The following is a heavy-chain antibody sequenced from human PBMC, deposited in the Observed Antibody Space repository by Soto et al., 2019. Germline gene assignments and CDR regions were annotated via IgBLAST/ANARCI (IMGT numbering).Heavy chain of an antibody. D-gene: IGHD2-2*01. Sequence: ASVKVSCKASGYTFTSYYMHWARQAPGQGLEWMGIINPSGGSTSYAQKFQGRVTMTRDTSTSTVYMELSSLRSEDTAVYYCARVGCSSTSCKPMDVWGQGTTVTVSS. CDR1: GYTFTSYY. CDR2: INPSGGST. CDR3: ARVGCSSTSCKPMDV. J-gene: IGHJ6*02. V-gene: IGHV1-46*01.